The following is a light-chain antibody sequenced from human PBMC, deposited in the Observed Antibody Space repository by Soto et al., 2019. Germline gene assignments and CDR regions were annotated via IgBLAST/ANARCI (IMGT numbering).Light chain of an antibody. Sequence: QSVLTQPPSVSGAPGQRVTISCTGSSSNIGAGYDVHWYQRLPATAPKLLIYGNSNRPSGVPHRFSGFKSGTSASLAITGLQAEDEADYYCQSYDSSLSGWEVFGGGTKVTVL. V-gene: IGLV1-40*01. CDR2: GNS. CDR1: SSNIGAGYD. CDR3: QSYDSSLSGWEV. J-gene: IGLJ3*02.